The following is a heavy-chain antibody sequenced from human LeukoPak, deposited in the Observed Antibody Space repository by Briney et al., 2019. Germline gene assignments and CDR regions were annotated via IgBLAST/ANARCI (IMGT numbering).Heavy chain of an antibody. CDR3: ARDRGWTAMGKGSWSYYYYGMDV. CDR1: GFTFSSYS. D-gene: IGHD5-18*01. Sequence: GGSLRLSCAASGFTFSSYSMNWVRQAPGKGLEWVSYISSSSSTIYYADSVKGRFTISRDNAKSSLYLQMNSLRAEDTAVYYCARDRGWTAMGKGSWSYYYYGMDVWGQGTTVTVSS. CDR2: ISSSSSTI. V-gene: IGHV3-48*04. J-gene: IGHJ6*02.